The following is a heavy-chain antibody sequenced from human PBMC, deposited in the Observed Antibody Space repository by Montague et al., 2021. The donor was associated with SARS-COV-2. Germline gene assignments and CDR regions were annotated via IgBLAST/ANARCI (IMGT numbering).Heavy chain of an antibody. D-gene: IGHD3-9*01. CDR1: GFSLSTSGMC. J-gene: IGHJ4*02. CDR2: IDWDDDK. CDR3: ARIRDYDILTGSYSGFDY. V-gene: IGHV2-70*01. Sequence: PALVKPTQTLTLTCTFSGFSLSTSGMCVSWIRQPPGKALEWLALIDWDDDKYCSTSLKTRLTISKDTSKNQVVLTMTNMDPVGTATYYCARIRDYDILTGSYSGFDYWGQGTLVTVSS.